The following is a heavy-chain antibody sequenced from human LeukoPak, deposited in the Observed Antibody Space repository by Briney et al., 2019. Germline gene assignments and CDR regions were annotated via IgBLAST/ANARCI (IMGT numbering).Heavy chain of an antibody. V-gene: IGHV4-59*01. CDR3: ARHYYDSSGYLDY. CDR2: FYYSGST. Sequence: SETLSLTCTVSGGSISSYYWSWIRQPPGKGLEWIGYFYYSGSTNYNPSLKSRVTISVDTSKNQFSLKLSSVTAADTAVYYCARHYYDSSGYLDYWGQGTLVTVSS. J-gene: IGHJ4*02. D-gene: IGHD3-22*01. CDR1: GGSISSYY.